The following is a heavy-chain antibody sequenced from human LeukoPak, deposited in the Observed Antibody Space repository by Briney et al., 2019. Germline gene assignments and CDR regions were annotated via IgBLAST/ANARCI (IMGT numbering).Heavy chain of an antibody. V-gene: IGHV3-23*01. D-gene: IGHD6-13*01. CDR1: GFTFSSYV. J-gene: IGHJ6*02. Sequence: PGGSLRLSCAASGFTFSSYVMSWVRQAPGKGLEWVSGISGSGTSTYYADSLEGRFPISRDNAKNTLYLQMNSLRAEDTAVYYCATTIIAATMDVWGQGPTVTVSS. CDR3: ATTIIAATMDV. CDR2: ISGSGTST.